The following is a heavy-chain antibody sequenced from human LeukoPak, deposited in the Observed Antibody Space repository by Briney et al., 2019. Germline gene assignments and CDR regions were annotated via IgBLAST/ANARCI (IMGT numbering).Heavy chain of an antibody. Sequence: ASVKVSCKASGYTFTGQYIHWVRQAPGQGLEWMGWINPNSGGTNYEQKFQGWVIMTRDTSISTAYMELSSLRYDDTAVYYCARHMTTANNWFDAWGQGTLVTVSS. V-gene: IGHV1-2*04. CDR3: ARHMTTANNWFDA. CDR1: GYTFTGQY. CDR2: INPNSGGT. D-gene: IGHD4-17*01. J-gene: IGHJ5*02.